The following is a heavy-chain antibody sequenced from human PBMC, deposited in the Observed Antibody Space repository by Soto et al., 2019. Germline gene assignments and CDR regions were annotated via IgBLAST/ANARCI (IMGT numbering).Heavy chain of an antibody. D-gene: IGHD6-19*01. J-gene: IGHJ5*02. V-gene: IGHV6-1*01. CDR1: GDSVSSNSAA. CDR3: ARGSSCSTGWFDP. CDR2: TYYRSKWYN. Sequence: PSQTLSLTCAISGDSVSSNSAAWNWIRQSPPRGLEWLGRTYYRSKWYNDYAVSVKSRITINPDTSTNQFSLQLNSVTPEDAAVYYCARGSSCSTGWFDPWGQGTLVTVSS.